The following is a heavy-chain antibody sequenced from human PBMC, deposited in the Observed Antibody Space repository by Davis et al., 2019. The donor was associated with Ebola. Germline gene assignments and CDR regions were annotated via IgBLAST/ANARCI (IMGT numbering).Heavy chain of an antibody. J-gene: IGHJ6*04. CDR2: INTNTGNP. CDR1: GYTFTSYA. V-gene: IGHV7-4-1*02. D-gene: IGHD2-15*01. CDR3: ANALAEGGYYGMDV. Sequence: AASVKVSCKASGYTFTSYAMNWVRQAPGQGLEWMGWINTNTGNPTYAQGFTGRFVFSLDTSVSTAFLQISSLKAEDTALYYCANALAEGGYYGMDVWGKGTTVTVSS.